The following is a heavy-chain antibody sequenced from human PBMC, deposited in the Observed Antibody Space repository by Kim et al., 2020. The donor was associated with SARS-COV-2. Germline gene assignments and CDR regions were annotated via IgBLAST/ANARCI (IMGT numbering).Heavy chain of an antibody. J-gene: IGHJ4*02. CDR3: ARDWTTTVTNYFDY. D-gene: IGHD4-17*01. V-gene: IGHV3-33*08. CDR2: IWYDGSNK. Sequence: GGSLRLSCAASGFTFSSYGMHWVRQAPGKGLEWVAVIWYDGSNKYYADSVKGRFTISRDNSKNTLYLQMNSLRAEDTAVYYCARDWTTTVTNYFDYWGQGTLVTVSS. CDR1: GFTFSSYG.